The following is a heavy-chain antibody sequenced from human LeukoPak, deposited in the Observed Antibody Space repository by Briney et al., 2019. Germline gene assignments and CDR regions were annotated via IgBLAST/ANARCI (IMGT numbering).Heavy chain of an antibody. Sequence: PGGSLRLSCAASGFTFSSYGMHWVRQAPGKGLEWVAVISYDGSNKYYADSVKGRFTISRDNSKNTLYLQMNSLRAEDTAVYYCAKDPGGTTVVVWGQGTLVTVSS. V-gene: IGHV3-30*18. J-gene: IGHJ4*02. CDR3: AKDPGGTTVVV. CDR2: ISYDGSNK. D-gene: IGHD4-23*01. CDR1: GFTFSSYG.